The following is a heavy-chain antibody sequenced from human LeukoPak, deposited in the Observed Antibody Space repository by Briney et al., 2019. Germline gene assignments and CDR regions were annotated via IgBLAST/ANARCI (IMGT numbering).Heavy chain of an antibody. V-gene: IGHV4-31*03. Sequence: SQTLSLTCTVSGGSISSGDYYWSWIRQPPGKGLEWIGYIYYSGSTYYNPSLKSRVTISVDTSKNQFSLKLSSVTAADTAVYYCAKSEDYYDSSGYPPGAFDIWGQGTMVTVSS. CDR2: IYYSGST. CDR1: GGSISSGDYY. CDR3: AKSEDYYDSSGYPPGAFDI. D-gene: IGHD3-22*01. J-gene: IGHJ3*02.